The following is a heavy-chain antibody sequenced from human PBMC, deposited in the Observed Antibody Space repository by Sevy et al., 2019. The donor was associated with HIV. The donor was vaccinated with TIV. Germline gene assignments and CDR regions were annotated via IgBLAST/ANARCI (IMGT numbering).Heavy chain of an antibody. Sequence: GGSLRLSCAASGFTFSSYGMHWVRQAPGKGLEWVAVISYDGSNKYYADSVKGRFTISRDNSKNTLYLQMNSLRAEDTVVYYCAKDLLRGYYGSGQHYYYYGMDVWGQGTTVTVSS. J-gene: IGHJ6*02. V-gene: IGHV3-30*18. CDR2: ISYDGSNK. CDR1: GFTFSSYG. D-gene: IGHD3-10*01. CDR3: AKDLLRGYYGSGQHYYYYGMDV.